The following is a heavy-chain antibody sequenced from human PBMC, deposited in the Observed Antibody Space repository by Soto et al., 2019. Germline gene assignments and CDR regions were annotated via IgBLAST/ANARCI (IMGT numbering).Heavy chain of an antibody. CDR1: GFTFSSYG. V-gene: IGHV3-30*18. Sequence: PGGSLRLSCAASGFTFSSYGMHWVRQAPGKGLEWVAVISYDGSNKYYADSVKGRFTISRDNSKNTLYLQMNSLRAEDTAVYYCAKDQYSSGWYIDYWGQGTLVTVSS. J-gene: IGHJ4*02. D-gene: IGHD6-19*01. CDR3: AKDQYSSGWYIDY. CDR2: ISYDGSNK.